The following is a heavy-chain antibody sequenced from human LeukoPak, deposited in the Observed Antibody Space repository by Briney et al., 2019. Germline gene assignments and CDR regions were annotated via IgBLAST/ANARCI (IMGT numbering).Heavy chain of an antibody. CDR3: TRLRDGYTYYFDY. CDR1: GITFSASA. D-gene: IGHD5-24*01. CDR2: FKSKTNNYAT. J-gene: IGHJ4*02. V-gene: IGHV3-73*01. Sequence: GGSLKLSCAASGITFSASAMHWVRQASGKGLEWIGRFKSKTNNYATAYAASVKGRFTISRDDSKNTAYLQMNSLKTEDTAVYYCTRLRDGYTYYFDYWGQGTLVTVSS.